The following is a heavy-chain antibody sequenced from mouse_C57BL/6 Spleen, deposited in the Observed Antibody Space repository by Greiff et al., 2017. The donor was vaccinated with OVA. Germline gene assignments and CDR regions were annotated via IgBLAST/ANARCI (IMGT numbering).Heavy chain of an antibody. Sequence: QVQLQQPGAELVKPGASVKMSCKASGYTFTSYWITWVKQRPGQGLEWIGDIYPGSGSTNYNEKLKSKATLTVDTSSSTAYMQLSSLTSEDSAVYYCARDYDDYYAMDYWGQGTSVTVSS. CDR1: GYTFTSYW. V-gene: IGHV1-55*01. D-gene: IGHD2-4*01. J-gene: IGHJ4*01. CDR3: ARDYDDYYAMDY. CDR2: IYPGSGST.